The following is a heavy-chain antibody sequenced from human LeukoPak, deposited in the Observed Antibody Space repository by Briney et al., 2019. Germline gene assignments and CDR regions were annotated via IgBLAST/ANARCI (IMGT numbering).Heavy chain of an antibody. Sequence: ASVKVSCKASGYTFTKYYMHWVRQAPGQGLEWMGIINPGGGSTNYAQKFQGRVTMTRDTSTSTVYVELSSLTSEDTAVYYCARDESTAVGGVLIRYWGQGTLVTVSS. J-gene: IGHJ4*02. D-gene: IGHD3-3*01. V-gene: IGHV1-46*01. CDR1: GYTFTKYY. CDR2: INPGGGST. CDR3: ARDESTAVGGVLIRY.